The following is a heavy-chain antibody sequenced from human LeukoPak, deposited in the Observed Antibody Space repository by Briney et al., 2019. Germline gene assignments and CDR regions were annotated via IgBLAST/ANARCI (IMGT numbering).Heavy chain of an antibody. V-gene: IGHV3-11*01. J-gene: IGHJ4*02. CDR3: AREIPYYYDSSGYY. CDR1: GFTFSDYY. D-gene: IGHD3-22*01. CDR2: ISSSGSTI. Sequence: GGSLRLSCAASGFTFSDYYMSWIRQAPGKGLEWVSYISSSGSTIYYADSVKGRFTISRDNAKNSLYLQMNSLRAKDTAVYYCAREIPYYYDSSGYYWGQGTLVTVSS.